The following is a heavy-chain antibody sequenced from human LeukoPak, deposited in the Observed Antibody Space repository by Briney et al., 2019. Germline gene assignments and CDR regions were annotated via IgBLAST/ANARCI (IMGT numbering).Heavy chain of an antibody. CDR3: ASRDGSSWYYFDY. CDR2: ISSSSSYI. V-gene: IGHV3-21*01. J-gene: IGHJ4*02. D-gene: IGHD6-13*01. Sequence: PGGSLRLSCAASGFTFSSYSMNWVRQAPGKGLEWVLSISSSSSYIYYADSVKGRFTISRDNAKNSLYLQMNSLRAEDTAVYYCASRDGSSWYYFDYWGQGTLVTVSS. CDR1: GFTFSSYS.